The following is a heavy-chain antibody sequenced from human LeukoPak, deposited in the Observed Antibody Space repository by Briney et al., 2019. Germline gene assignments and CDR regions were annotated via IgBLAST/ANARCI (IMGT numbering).Heavy chain of an antibody. V-gene: IGHV6-1*01. CDR3: ARITVNHWYFDL. Sequence: SQTLSLTCAISGDGVSSNSAAWNWVRQSPSRGLEWLGRTYYRSKWFNDYAVSVKSRITITPDTSKNQFSLQLNSVTPEDTAVYYCARITVNHWYFDLWGRGTLVTVSS. J-gene: IGHJ2*01. CDR2: TYYRSKWFN. D-gene: IGHD3-10*01. CDR1: GDGVSSNSAA.